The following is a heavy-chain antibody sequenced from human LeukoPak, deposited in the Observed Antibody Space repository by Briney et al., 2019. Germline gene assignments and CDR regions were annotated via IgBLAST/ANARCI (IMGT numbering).Heavy chain of an antibody. J-gene: IGHJ4*02. Sequence: ASVKVSCKASGYTFTNYGISWVRQAPGQGLEWMGWISAYNGKTNYAQKLQGRVTMTTDTSTNTAYMALRNLTSDDTAVYYCARTTNIVVVPDAIPFYYWGQGTLVTVSS. CDR1: GYTFTNYG. CDR2: ISAYNGKT. CDR3: ARTTNIVVVPDAIPFYY. D-gene: IGHD2-2*01. V-gene: IGHV1-18*01.